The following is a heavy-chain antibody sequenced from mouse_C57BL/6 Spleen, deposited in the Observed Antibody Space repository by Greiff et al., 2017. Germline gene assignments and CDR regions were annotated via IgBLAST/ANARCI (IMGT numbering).Heavy chain of an antibody. Sequence: VQLQQSGPELVKPGASVKISCKASGYAFSSSWMNWVKQRPGKGLEWIGRIYPGDGDTNYNGKFKGKATLTADKSSSTAYMQLSSLTSEDSAVYFCARIELRTFDYWGQGTTLTVSS. CDR3: ARIELRTFDY. CDR2: IYPGDGDT. J-gene: IGHJ2*01. V-gene: IGHV1-82*01. D-gene: IGHD1-1*01. CDR1: GYAFSSSW.